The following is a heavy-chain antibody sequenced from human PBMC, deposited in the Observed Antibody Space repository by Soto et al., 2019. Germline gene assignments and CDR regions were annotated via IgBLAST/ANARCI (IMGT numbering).Heavy chain of an antibody. Sequence: VKVSSKGTGYTFTSYDKHWVRQAPGQRLEWMGWINAGNGNTKYSQKFQGRVTITRDTSASTAYMELSSLRSEDTAVYYCARDKTYYDILTGYYTRSDAFDIWGQGTMVTVS. CDR3: ARDKTYYDILTGYYTRSDAFDI. D-gene: IGHD3-9*01. CDR2: INAGNGNT. J-gene: IGHJ3*02. CDR1: GYTFTSYD. V-gene: IGHV1-3*01.